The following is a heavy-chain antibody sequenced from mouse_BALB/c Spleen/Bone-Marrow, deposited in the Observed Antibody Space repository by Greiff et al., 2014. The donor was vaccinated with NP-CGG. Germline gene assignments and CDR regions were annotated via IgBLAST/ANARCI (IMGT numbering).Heavy chain of an antibody. J-gene: IGHJ4*01. V-gene: IGHV1-14*01. D-gene: IGHD2-3*01. CDR1: GYTFTSYI. CDR3: ARRWLPYAMDY. CDR2: INPYNDGT. Sequence: EVKLQESGPELVKPGASVKMSCKASGYTFTSYIMHWVKQKPGQGLEWIGYINPYNDGTKYNEKFKGKATLTSDKSPSTAYMELSSLTSEDSAVYYCARRWLPYAMDYWGQGTSVTVSS.